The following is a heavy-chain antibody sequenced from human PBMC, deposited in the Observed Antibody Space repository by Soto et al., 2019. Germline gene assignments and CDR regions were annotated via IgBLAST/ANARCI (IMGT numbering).Heavy chain of an antibody. J-gene: IGHJ5*02. CDR2: MYYSGST. CDR3: AGGAWFDP. Sequence: QVQLQESGPGLVKPSETLSLTCTVSGGSISSFYWSWIRQPPGKGLEWIGYMYYSGSTKYNPSLESRVTISVDMSKNQVSLKLSSVTVADTAVYYCAGGAWFDPWGQGTLVTVSS. V-gene: IGHV4-59*01. D-gene: IGHD3-16*01. CDR1: GGSISSFY.